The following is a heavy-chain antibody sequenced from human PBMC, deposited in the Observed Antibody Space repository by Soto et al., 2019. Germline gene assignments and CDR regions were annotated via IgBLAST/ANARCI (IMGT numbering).Heavy chain of an antibody. Sequence: EVQLLESGGGLVQPGGSLRLSCAASGFTFSKYAMSWVRQAPGKGLDWVSGISDSGVTTYSADSVKGRFTISRDNSKNTLSLPMNSLRAEDTAVYYCAKGKGTGVTRVGAFDIWGQGTMVTVSS. CDR2: ISDSGVTT. D-gene: IGHD2-8*02. V-gene: IGHV3-23*01. CDR1: GFTFSKYA. J-gene: IGHJ3*02. CDR3: AKGKGTGVTRVGAFDI.